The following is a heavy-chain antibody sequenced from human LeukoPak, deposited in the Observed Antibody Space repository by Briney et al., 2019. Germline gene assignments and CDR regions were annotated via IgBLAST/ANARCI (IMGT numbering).Heavy chain of an antibody. CDR1: GGSISSGDYY. CDR3: ARDHNFGVVSGGLGFDP. CDR2: IYYSGST. J-gene: IGHJ5*02. Sequence: PSQTLSLTCTVSGGSISSGDYYWSWIRQPPGKGLEWIGYIYYSGSTYYNPSLKSRVTISVDTSKNQFSLKLSSVTAADTAVYYCARDHNFGVVSGGLGFDPWGQGTLVTVSS. D-gene: IGHD3-3*01. V-gene: IGHV4-30-4*08.